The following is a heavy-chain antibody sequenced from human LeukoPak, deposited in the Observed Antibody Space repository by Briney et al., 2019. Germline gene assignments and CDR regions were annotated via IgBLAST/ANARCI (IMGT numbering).Heavy chain of an antibody. CDR1: GGSFSGYY. J-gene: IGHJ4*02. CDR3: ARGSMTTVTYYFDY. V-gene: IGHV4-34*01. CDR2: INHSGST. D-gene: IGHD4-17*01. Sequence: PSETLSLTCAVYGGSFSGYYWSWIRQPPGKGLEWIGEINHSGSTNYNPSLKSRVTISVDTSKNQFSLKLSSVTGADTAVYYCARGSMTTVTYYFDYWGQGTLVTVSS.